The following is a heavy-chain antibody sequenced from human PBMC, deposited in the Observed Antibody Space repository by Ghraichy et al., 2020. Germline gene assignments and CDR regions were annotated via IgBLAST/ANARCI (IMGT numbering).Heavy chain of an antibody. D-gene: IGHD3-9*01. CDR2: ISGSGGST. J-gene: IGHJ4*02. V-gene: IGHV3-23*01. CDR3: AKDVGDILTGYYPY. Sequence: GGSLRLSCAASGFTFSSYAMSWVRQAPGKGLEWVSAISGSGGSTYYADSVKGRFTISRDNSKNTLYLQMYSLRAEDTAVYYCAKDVGDILTGYYPYWGQGTLVTVSS. CDR1: GFTFSSYA.